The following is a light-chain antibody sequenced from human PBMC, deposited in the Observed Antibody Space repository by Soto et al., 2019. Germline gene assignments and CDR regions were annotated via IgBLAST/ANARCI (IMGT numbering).Light chain of an antibody. J-gene: IGKJ4*01. Sequence: EIVLTQSPATLSLSPGEGATLSCRSSLSVDIYLAWYQQKPGQAPRLLIYDASNRAPGIPDRFRGSVSKTAFTPTITRLESEDGAVYYCQQRSNWPLTLSGGTNLEIK. CDR3: QQRSNWPLT. CDR2: DAS. CDR1: LSVDIY. V-gene: IGKV3-11*01.